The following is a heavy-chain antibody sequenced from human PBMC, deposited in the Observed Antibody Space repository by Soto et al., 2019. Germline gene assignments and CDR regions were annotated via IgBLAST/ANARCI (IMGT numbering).Heavy chain of an antibody. Sequence: ASVKVSCKTSGYDFTAYDINWVREASGQGLEWMGWMNPINGATGSARRFQGRVSMTRNTATGTAYLELTSLRSDDTGVYYCGRGPSPRAPAGGTPYYYAMDVWGQGTTVTVSS. CDR1: GYDFTAYD. CDR2: MNPINGAT. CDR3: GRGPSPRAPAGGTPYYYAMDV. V-gene: IGHV1-8*02. D-gene: IGHD6-13*01. J-gene: IGHJ6*02.